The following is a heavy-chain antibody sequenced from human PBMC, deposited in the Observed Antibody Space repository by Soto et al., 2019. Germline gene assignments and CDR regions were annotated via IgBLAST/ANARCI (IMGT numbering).Heavy chain of an antibody. Sequence: EVQLLESGGGLVQPGGSRRLSCAASGFTFSSYAMSWVRQAPGKGLEWVAAISGSGGSTYYADSVKGRFTISRDNSKNTLYPKMNSLRAEEKDVYYCAKDRLIQCSSTSCQNSYYYGMDVWGQGTTVTVSS. J-gene: IGHJ6*02. CDR1: GFTFSSYA. CDR3: AKDRLIQCSSTSCQNSYYYGMDV. D-gene: IGHD2-2*01. CDR2: ISGSGGST. V-gene: IGHV3-23*01.